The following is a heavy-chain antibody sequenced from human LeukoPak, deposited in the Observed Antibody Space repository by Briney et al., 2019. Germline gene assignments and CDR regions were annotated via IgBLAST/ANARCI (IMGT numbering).Heavy chain of an antibody. CDR1: GFTFSSYG. Sequence: PGGSLRLSCAASGFTFSSYGMHWVRQAPGKGLEWVAFIRYDGSNKYYADSVKGRFTISRDNSKNTLYLQMNSLRAEDTAVYYCAKDHQYYDFWSGWLNYWGQGTLVTVSS. CDR2: IRYDGSNK. D-gene: IGHD3-3*01. J-gene: IGHJ4*02. V-gene: IGHV3-30*02. CDR3: AKDHQYYDFWSGWLNY.